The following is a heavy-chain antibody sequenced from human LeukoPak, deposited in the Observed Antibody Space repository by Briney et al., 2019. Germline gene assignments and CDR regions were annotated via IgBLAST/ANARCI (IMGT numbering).Heavy chain of an antibody. J-gene: IGHJ4*02. Sequence: GGSLRLSCAASGFTFSSKWMHWVRQAPGRGLEWVSSISSSSTYIYYADSVKGRFTISRDNAKNSLSLQVNSLRAEDTAVYYCARAPYDILTGYSPYYFDYWGQGTLVTVSS. V-gene: IGHV3-21*06. CDR2: ISSSSTYI. D-gene: IGHD3-9*01. CDR1: GFTFSSKW. CDR3: ARAPYDILTGYSPYYFDY.